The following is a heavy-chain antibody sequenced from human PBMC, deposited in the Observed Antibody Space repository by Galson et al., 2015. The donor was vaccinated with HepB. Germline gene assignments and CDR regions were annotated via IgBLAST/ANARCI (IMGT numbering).Heavy chain of an antibody. Sequence: SLRLSCAASGFTFSTYYMSWVRQAPGKGLEWVSAISGSGSSTNYADSVKGRFSISRDNSKNTLYLQMNSLRAEDTAVYYCAKDIPDWGSGFDTWGQGTMVTVSS. CDR2: ISGSGSST. CDR1: GFTFSTYY. D-gene: IGHD3-9*01. J-gene: IGHJ3*02. CDR3: AKDIPDWGSGFDT. V-gene: IGHV3-23*01.